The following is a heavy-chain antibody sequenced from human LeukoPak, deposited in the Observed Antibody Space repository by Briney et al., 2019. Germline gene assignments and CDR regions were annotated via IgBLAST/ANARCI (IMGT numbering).Heavy chain of an antibody. V-gene: IGHV3-21*01. J-gene: IGHJ4*02. D-gene: IGHD3-3*01. CDR2: ISGSSTYI. CDR1: GFTFSSYA. CDR3: ARGSEWSSGVSDY. Sequence: GGSLRLSCAASGFTFSSYAMSWVRQAPGKGLEWVSAISGSSTYIYYADSVKGRFTISRDNAKNSLYLQMNSLRAEDTAVYYCARGSEWSSGVSDYWGQGTLVTVSS.